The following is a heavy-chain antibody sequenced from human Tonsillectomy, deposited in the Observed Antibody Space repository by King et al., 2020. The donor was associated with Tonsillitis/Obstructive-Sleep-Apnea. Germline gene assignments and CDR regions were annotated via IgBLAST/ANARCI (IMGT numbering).Heavy chain of an antibody. J-gene: IGHJ4*02. V-gene: IGHV4-31*03. CDR3: ARDRCSGGSCYPDY. D-gene: IGHD2-15*01. Sequence: VQLQESGPGLVKPSQTLSLTCTASGGSISSGGYYWSWIRQHPGKGLEWIGYIYYSGSTYYNPSLKSRVTISVVTSKNQFSLKLSSVTAADTAVYYCARDRCSGGSCYPDYWGQGTLVTVSS. CDR2: IYYSGST. CDR1: GGSISSGGYY.